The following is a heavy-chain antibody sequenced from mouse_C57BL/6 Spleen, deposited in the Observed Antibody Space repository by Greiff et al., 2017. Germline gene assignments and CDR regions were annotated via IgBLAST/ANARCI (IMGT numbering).Heavy chain of an antibody. CDR2: IHPNSGST. J-gene: IGHJ4*01. V-gene: IGHV1-64*01. Sequence: QVQLQQPGAELVKPGASVKLSCKASGYTFTSYWMHWVKQRPGQGLEWIGMIHPNSGSTNYNEKFKSKATLTVDKSSSTAYMQLSSLTSEDSAVYYCASLQLGRPYAMDYWGQGTSVTVSS. CDR1: GYTFTSYW. CDR3: ASLQLGRPYAMDY. D-gene: IGHD4-1*02.